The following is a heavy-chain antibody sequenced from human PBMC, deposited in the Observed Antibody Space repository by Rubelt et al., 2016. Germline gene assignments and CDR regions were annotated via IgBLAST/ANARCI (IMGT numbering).Heavy chain of an antibody. CDR2: IFPGDSDV. Sequence: EVQLVQSGAEVKKPGESLRISCEASGYNFNDYWIGWVRQMAGKGLEWVGIIFPGDSDVRYSPSFQGQVTISADKSITTAYRQWSRLTASDTAMYYCATTYYGSGPGLDVWGQGTMVTVSS. CDR1: GYNFNDYW. V-gene: IGHV5-51*01. J-gene: IGHJ6*02. CDR3: ATTYYGSGPGLDV. D-gene: IGHD3-10*01.